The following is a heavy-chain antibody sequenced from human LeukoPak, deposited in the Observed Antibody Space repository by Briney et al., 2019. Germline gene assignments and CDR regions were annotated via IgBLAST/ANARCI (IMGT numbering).Heavy chain of an antibody. CDR1: GFILSSYA. CDR2: ISYDGSNK. J-gene: IGHJ4*02. V-gene: IGHV3-30*04. Sequence: GRSLRLSCPASGFILSSYAMHWVRQPAGRGLEWVAVISYDGSNKYYADSVNGRFTISRDNAKNALYLQMNSRRAEDTVVYYCARDKSSSWLEEYFDYWGQGTLVTVSS. CDR3: ARDKSSSWLEEYFDY. D-gene: IGHD6-13*01.